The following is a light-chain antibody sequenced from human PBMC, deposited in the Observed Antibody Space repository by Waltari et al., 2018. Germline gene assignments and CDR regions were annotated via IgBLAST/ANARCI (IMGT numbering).Light chain of an antibody. J-gene: IGLJ1*01. CDR3: AAWDESHYV. CDR2: RNN. CDR1: YSNLGTKH. V-gene: IGLV1-47*01. Sequence: QSVLTPPPSASGTPGQRVSISCSGSYSNLGTKHPYGYQQLPGAAPKLLIYRNNQRPSGVPDRFSASKYGTSASLAISGLRSEDEAVYYCAAWDESHYVFGPGTKVTVL.